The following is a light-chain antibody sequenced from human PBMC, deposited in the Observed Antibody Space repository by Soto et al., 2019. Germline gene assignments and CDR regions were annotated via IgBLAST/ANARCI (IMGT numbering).Light chain of an antibody. Sequence: QSALTQPRSVSGSPGQSVSISCTGTSNDVGGYTSVSWYQQHPGKAPKLIISAVSKRPSGVPDRFSGSKSGNTASLTISGLQAEDEADYYCCSYAGSYAYVFGTGTKLTVL. CDR2: AVS. CDR1: SNDVGGYTS. J-gene: IGLJ1*01. V-gene: IGLV2-11*01. CDR3: CSYAGSYAYV.